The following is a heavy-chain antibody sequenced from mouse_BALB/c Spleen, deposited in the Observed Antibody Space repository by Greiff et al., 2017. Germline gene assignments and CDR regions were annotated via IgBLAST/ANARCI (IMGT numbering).Heavy chain of an antibody. V-gene: IGHV7-3*02. J-gene: IGHJ4*01. CDR2: IRNKANGYTT. Sequence: EVKVEESGGGLVQPGGSLRLSCATSGFTFTDYYMSWVRQPPGKALEWLGFIRNKANGYTTEYSASVKGRFTISRDNSQSILYLQMNTLRAEDSATHYCARDNYGSSFYAMDYWGQGTSVTVSS. CDR3: ARDNYGSSFYAMDY. CDR1: GFTFTDYY. D-gene: IGHD1-1*01.